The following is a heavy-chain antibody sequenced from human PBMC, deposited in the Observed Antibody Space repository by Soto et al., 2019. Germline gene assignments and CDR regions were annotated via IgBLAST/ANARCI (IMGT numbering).Heavy chain of an antibody. D-gene: IGHD1-1*01. Sequence: GGSLRLSCAASGFTFSSYWMSWVRQAPGKGLEWVANIKQDGSEKYYVDSVKGRFTISRDNAKNSLYLQMNSLRAEDTAVYYCARDNPFKHWHQDYWGQGNRVTVSS. CDR3: ARDNPFKHWHQDY. V-gene: IGHV3-7*03. J-gene: IGHJ4*02. CDR1: GFTFSSYW. CDR2: IKQDGSEK.